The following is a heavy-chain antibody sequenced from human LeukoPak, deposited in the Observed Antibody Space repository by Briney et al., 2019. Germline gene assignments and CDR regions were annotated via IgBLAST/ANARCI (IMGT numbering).Heavy chain of an antibody. D-gene: IGHD3-10*01. V-gene: IGHV3-66*01. J-gene: IGHJ6*02. Sequence: GGSLRLSCAASGFTVSSKDMSWVRQAPGKGLEWVSVIYRGGSTYCADSVKGRFTISRDNSKNTLYLQMNTLRADDTAVYYCASLYYNAMDVWGQGTTVTVSS. CDR2: IYRGGST. CDR1: GFTVSSKD. CDR3: ASLYYNAMDV.